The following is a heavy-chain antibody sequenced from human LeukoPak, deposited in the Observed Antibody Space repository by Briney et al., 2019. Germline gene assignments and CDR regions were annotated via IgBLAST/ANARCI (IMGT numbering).Heavy chain of an antibody. CDR3: ARVVRYYDSSGHYSTVWFDP. Sequence: NPGGSLRLSCATSGFSFSSYAMSWVRQAPGKGLEWVSSISSSSSYIYYADSVKGRFTISRDNAKNSLYLQMNSLRAEDTAVYYCARVVRYYDSSGHYSTVWFDPWGQGTLVTVSS. CDR2: ISSSSSYI. D-gene: IGHD3-22*01. V-gene: IGHV3-21*01. J-gene: IGHJ5*02. CDR1: GFSFSSYA.